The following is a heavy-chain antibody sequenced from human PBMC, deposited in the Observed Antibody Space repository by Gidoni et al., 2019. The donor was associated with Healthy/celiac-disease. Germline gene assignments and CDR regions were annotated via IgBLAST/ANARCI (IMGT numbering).Heavy chain of an antibody. J-gene: IGHJ4*02. V-gene: IGHV3-33*01. CDR1: GFTFSRYG. CDR3: ARDRGYYDSSGYYYTSSFDY. Sequence: QVQLVESGGGVVQPGRSLSLSCAASGFTFSRYGMPWVRQAPGKGLEWVAGIWYDGSNKYYADSVKGRFTISRDNSKNTLYLQMNSLRAEDTAVYYCARDRGYYDSSGYYYTSSFDYWGQGTLVTVSS. CDR2: IWYDGSNK. D-gene: IGHD3-22*01.